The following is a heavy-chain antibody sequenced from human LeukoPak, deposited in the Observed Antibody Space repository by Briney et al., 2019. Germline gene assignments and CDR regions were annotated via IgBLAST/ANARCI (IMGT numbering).Heavy chain of an antibody. CDR1: GGSISSGSYY. CDR3: ARTPAGESDAFDI. D-gene: IGHD1-26*01. J-gene: IGHJ3*02. CDR2: IYTSGRST. V-gene: IGHV4-61*02. Sequence: SQTLSLTCTVSGGSISSGSYYWSWIRQPVGKGLEWIGRIYTSGRSTNYHPSLKSRVTISLDTSKNQFSLNLSSVTAADTAVYYCARTPAGESDAFDIWGQGTMVTVSS.